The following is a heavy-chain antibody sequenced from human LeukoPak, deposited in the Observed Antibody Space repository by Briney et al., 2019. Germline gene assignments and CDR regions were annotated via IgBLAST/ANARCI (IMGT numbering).Heavy chain of an antibody. CDR1: GFTFSIYS. CDR3: AKDSLSGSYGYFDY. J-gene: IGHJ4*02. D-gene: IGHD1-26*01. V-gene: IGHV3-23*01. Sequence: GGSLRLSCAASGFTFSIYSMSWVRQAPGKGLEWISTINGSGGDKYYADSVKGRFTISRDNSENTLYLQMNSLRADDTAVYYCAKDSLSGSYGYFDYWGLGVLVTVSS. CDR2: INGSGGDK.